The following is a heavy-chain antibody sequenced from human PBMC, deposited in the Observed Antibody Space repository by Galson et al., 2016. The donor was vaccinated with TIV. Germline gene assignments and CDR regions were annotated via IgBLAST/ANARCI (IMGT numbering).Heavy chain of an antibody. J-gene: IGHJ6*02. V-gene: IGHV4-61*09. Sequence: LSLTCTVSHGSISSGSYYWTWTRQPAGKGLEWIGHLSSGGTTNYNPSFKGRVTMSLDTSKNQFSLKVTSVTAADTAVYYCARGRRGADSWSSYAFHDMDVWGQGTTVTVSS. CDR3: ARGRRGADSWSSYAFHDMDV. CDR2: LSSGGTT. CDR1: HGSISSGSYY. D-gene: IGHD3-3*01.